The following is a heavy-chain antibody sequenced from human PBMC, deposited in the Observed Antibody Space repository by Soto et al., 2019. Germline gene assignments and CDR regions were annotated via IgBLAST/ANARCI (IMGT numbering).Heavy chain of an antibody. J-gene: IGHJ4*02. D-gene: IGHD2-21*01. CDR2: INQNNGRP. V-gene: IGHV1-46*03. Sequence: QVQLVQSGAEVKKPGASVKVACKTSGYSFTSYYIHWVRRAHGQGLEWMGLINQNNGRPDYAQKFQGRVTMTTDTSTSTVYMELSTLRAEDTAVYYCARGAFVSFWGQGTTVTVSS. CDR1: GYSFTSYY. CDR3: ARGAFVSF.